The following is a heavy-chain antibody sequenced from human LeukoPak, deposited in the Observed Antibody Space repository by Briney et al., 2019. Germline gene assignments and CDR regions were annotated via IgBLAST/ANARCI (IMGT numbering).Heavy chain of an antibody. D-gene: IGHD5-12*01. J-gene: IGHJ4*02. V-gene: IGHV4-31*03. CDR2: IYYSGST. CDR1: GGSISIGGYY. Sequence: PSQTLSLTCTVSGGSISIGGYYWSWIRQHPGKGLEWIGYIYYSGSTYYNPSLKSRVTISVDTSKNQFSLKLSSVTAADTAVYYCARWLLYYFDYWGQGTLVTVSS. CDR3: ARWLLYYFDY.